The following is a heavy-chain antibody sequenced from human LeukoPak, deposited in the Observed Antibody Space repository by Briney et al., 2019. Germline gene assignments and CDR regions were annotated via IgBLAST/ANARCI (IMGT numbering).Heavy chain of an antibody. CDR2: ITSDDST. CDR3: AKEDYYDSSGDAFDM. J-gene: IGHJ3*02. CDR1: GFTFGSYA. V-gene: IGHV3-23*01. Sequence: GGSLRLSCAASGFTFGSYAMSWVRQAPGEGLEWVSTITSDDSTYYADSAKGRFTISRDNSKNTLYLQMNSLRAEDTAMYYCAKEDYYDSSGDAFDMWGQGTMVTVSS. D-gene: IGHD3-22*01.